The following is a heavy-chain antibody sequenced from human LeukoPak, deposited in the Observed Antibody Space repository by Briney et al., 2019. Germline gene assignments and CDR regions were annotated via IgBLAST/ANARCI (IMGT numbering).Heavy chain of an antibody. Sequence: GEAVKIACNGSGYXFSTYWIRCVRQMTGKGLEWVGIVYVGVFHTLYRPPFQGQVTISAATSISTAYLPWSSLRTSDTAMYYCARVGDSGSFDDWGQGTLVTVSS. CDR3: ARVGDSGSFDD. J-gene: IGHJ4*02. D-gene: IGHD5-12*01. CDR1: GYXFSTYW. V-gene: IGHV5-51*01. CDR2: VYVGVFHT.